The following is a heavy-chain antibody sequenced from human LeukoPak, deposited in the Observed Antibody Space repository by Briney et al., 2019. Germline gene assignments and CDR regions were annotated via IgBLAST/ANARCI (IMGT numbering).Heavy chain of an antibody. D-gene: IGHD3-10*01. CDR1: GVSISDYH. V-gene: IGHV4-59*12. J-gene: IGHJ6*02. Sequence: NPSETLSLTCSVSGVSISDYHWIWVRQPPAKGLEWMGYFSYSGSTRYNPSLKSRVTMSVDKSKNQFSLKLSSVTAADTAVYYCARFGLRRDYYYGMDVWGQGTTVTVSS. CDR2: FSYSGST. CDR3: ARFGLRRDYYYGMDV.